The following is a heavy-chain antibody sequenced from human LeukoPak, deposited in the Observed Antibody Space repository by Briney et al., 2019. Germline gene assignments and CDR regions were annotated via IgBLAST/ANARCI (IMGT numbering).Heavy chain of an antibody. D-gene: IGHD3-22*01. CDR3: ATDLDSSGYHGDY. Sequence: PSVKVSCKVSGYTLTELSMHWVRQAPGKGLEWMGGFDPEDGETIYAQKFQGRVTMTEDTSTDTAYMELSSLRSKDTAVYYCATDLDSSGYHGDYWGQGTLVTVS. J-gene: IGHJ4*02. CDR1: GYTLTELS. CDR2: FDPEDGET. V-gene: IGHV1-24*01.